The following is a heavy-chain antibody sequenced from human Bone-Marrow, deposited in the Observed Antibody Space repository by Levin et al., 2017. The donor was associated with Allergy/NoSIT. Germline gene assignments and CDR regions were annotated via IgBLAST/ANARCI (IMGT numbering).Heavy chain of an antibody. CDR3: TRGRSSYYPNDAFDM. V-gene: IGHV4-34*01. CDR2: INHSGIT. J-gene: IGHJ3*02. D-gene: IGHD1-26*01. CDR1: GGSFSGYY. Sequence: SETLSLTCTVYGGSFSGYYLNWIRQPPGKGLEWIGEINHSGITNYNPSLTTRVTISQDTSKKQISLRLTSVTAADTAVYYCTRGRSSYYPNDAFDMWGRGTIVTVSS.